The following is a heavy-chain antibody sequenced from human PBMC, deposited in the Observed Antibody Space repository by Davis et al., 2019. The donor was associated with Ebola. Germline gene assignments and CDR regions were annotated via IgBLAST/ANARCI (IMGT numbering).Heavy chain of an antibody. CDR2: MNPNSGNT. Sequence: AASVKVSCKASGYTFTSYYMHWVRQAPGQGLEWMGWMNPNSGNTGYAQKFQGRVTMTRNTSISTAYMELSSLRSEDTAVYYCARDPKLNNYDFWSGYYTPSGMDVWGQGTTVTVSS. J-gene: IGHJ6*02. D-gene: IGHD3-3*01. CDR3: ARDPKLNNYDFWSGYYTPSGMDV. V-gene: IGHV1-8*02. CDR1: GYTFTSYY.